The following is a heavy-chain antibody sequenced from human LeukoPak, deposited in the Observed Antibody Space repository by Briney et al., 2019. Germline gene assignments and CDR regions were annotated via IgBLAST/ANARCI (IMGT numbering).Heavy chain of an antibody. D-gene: IGHD3-22*01. V-gene: IGHV3-30*02. CDR1: GFIFSNYA. J-gene: IGHJ4*02. Sequence: PGGSLRLSCAASGFIFSNYAMQWVRQAPGMGLEWVAFIRYDGGNTYYADSVKGRFTISRDNSKNTLYLQMNSLRAEDTAVYYCARQNYDSSGPDDYWGQGTLVTVSS. CDR2: IRYDGGNT. CDR3: ARQNYDSSGPDDY.